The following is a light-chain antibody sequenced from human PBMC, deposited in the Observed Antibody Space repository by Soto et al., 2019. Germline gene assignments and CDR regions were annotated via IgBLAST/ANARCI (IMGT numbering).Light chain of an antibody. CDR2: KAS. CDR1: QSIKKW. CDR3: QQYNSYSQFT. J-gene: IGKJ3*01. V-gene: IGKV1-5*03. Sequence: DIQMTQSPSTLSASVGDRVTITCRASQSIKKWLAWYQQKPGEAPKLLIYKASTLESEVPSRFSGSGSGTEFTLTISCLQPDDVATYYCQQYNSYSQFTFGPGTKVDIK.